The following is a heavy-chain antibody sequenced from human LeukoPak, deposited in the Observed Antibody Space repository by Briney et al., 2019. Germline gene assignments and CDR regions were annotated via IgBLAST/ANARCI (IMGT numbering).Heavy chain of an antibody. V-gene: IGHV4-61*08. D-gene: IGHD3-22*01. CDR3: ARLVSSSGDFFDY. Sequence: SETLSLTCTVSGGSISSGDYYWSWIRQPPGKGLEWIGYIYYSGSTNYNPSLKSRVTISVDTSKNQFSLKLSSVTAADTAVYYCARLVSSSGDFFDYWGQGTLVTVSS. CDR1: GGSISSGDYY. J-gene: IGHJ4*02. CDR2: IYYSGST.